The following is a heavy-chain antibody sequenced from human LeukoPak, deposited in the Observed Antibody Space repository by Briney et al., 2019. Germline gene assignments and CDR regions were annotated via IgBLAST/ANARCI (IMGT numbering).Heavy chain of an antibody. CDR1: GGSISSGSYY. CDR3: ARVCPMPRFGEYIS. J-gene: IGHJ5*02. D-gene: IGHD3-10*01. CDR2: IYTNGST. Sequence: SETLSLTCTVSGGSISSGSYYWSWIRQPAGKGLEWIGRIYTNGSTNYNPSLKSRVTISVDTSKNQFSLKLSSVTAADTAVYYCARVCPMPRFGEYISWGQGTLVTVSS. V-gene: IGHV4-61*02.